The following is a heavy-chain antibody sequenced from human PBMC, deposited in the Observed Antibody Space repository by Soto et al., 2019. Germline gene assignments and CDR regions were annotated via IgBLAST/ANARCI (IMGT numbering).Heavy chain of an antibody. CDR1: GYTFTSYD. J-gene: IGHJ5*02. CDR3: ARGPAFEYSSSSWFDP. D-gene: IGHD6-6*01. CDR2: MNPNSGNT. Sequence: QVQLVQSGAEVKKPGASVKVSCKASGYTFTSYDINWVRQATGQGLEWMGWMNPNSGNTGYAQKSQGRVTMTRNTSISTAYMELSSLRSEDTAVYYCARGPAFEYSSSSWFDPWGQGTLVTVSS. V-gene: IGHV1-8*01.